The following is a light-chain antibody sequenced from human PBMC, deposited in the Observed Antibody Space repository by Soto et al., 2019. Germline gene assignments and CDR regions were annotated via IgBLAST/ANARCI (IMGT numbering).Light chain of an antibody. Sequence: DIQMTQFSSSLSASVRDRLNITCRASRSVTTYLNWYQQQPGKAPKFLIYSASNVQSGVPSRFSGSGSGTDFTLTINSLQPEDFATYYCQQSYSDPLTVGGGTKVDIK. CDR1: RSVTTY. V-gene: IGKV1-39*01. J-gene: IGKJ4*01. CDR2: SAS. CDR3: QQSYSDPLT.